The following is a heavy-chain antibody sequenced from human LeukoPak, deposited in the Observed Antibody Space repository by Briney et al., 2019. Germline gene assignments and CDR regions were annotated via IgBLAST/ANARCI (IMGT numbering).Heavy chain of an antibody. V-gene: IGHV4-4*07. J-gene: IGHJ6*03. D-gene: IGHD1-26*01. CDR1: GGSISSYY. CDR2: IYTSGST. Sequence: KTSETLSLTCTVSGGSISSYYWSWIRQPAGKGLEWIGRIYTSGSTNYNPSLKSRVTMSVDTSKIQFSLKLSSVTAADPAVYYCARLEWELQRYYYYYYMDVWGKGTTVTVSS. CDR3: ARLEWELQRYYYYYYMDV.